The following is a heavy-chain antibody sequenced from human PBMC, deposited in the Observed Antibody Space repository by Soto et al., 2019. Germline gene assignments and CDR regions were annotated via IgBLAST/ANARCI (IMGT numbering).Heavy chain of an antibody. CDR3: ARPHGGSSGWDNWFDP. CDR2: IYYSGST. J-gene: IGHJ5*02. Sequence: SETLSITCTVSGGSISSYYWRWIRQPPGKGLERIGYIYYSGSTNYNPSLKSRSTISVDTSKNQFSLKISSVTAADTAVYYCARPHGGSSGWDNWFDPWGQGTLVTVS. V-gene: IGHV4-59*01. CDR1: GGSISSYY. D-gene: IGHD6-25*01.